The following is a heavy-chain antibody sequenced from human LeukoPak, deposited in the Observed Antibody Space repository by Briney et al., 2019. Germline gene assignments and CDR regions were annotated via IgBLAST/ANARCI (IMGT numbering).Heavy chain of an antibody. CDR1: GYIFTGHY. D-gene: IGHD3-3*01. V-gene: IGHV1-2*02. CDR2: INPNSGGT. Sequence: ASVKVSCKASGYIFTGHYMHWVRQAPGQGLEYMGWINPNSGGTHFAQKFQGRVTMTGDTSISTAYMELSGLRSDDTAVYYCARAQPIIGYQYYGIDVWGQGTTVTVSS. J-gene: IGHJ6*02. CDR3: ARAQPIIGYQYYGIDV.